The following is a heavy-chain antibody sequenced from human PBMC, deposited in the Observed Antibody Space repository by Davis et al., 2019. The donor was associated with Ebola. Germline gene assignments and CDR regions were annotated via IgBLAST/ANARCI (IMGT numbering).Heavy chain of an antibody. CDR1: GGSFSSYY. V-gene: IGHV4-34*01. CDR3: ARARGIQLWLRFDP. Sequence: MPSETLSLTCAVYGGSFSSYYWSWIRQPPGKGLEWIGEINHSGSTNYNPSLKSRVTISVDTSKNQFSPKLSSVTAADTAVYYCARARGIQLWLRFDPWGQGTLVTVSS. CDR2: INHSGST. D-gene: IGHD5-18*01. J-gene: IGHJ5*02.